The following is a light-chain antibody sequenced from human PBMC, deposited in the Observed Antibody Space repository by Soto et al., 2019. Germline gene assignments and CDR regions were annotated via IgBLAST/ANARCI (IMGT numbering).Light chain of an antibody. J-gene: IGLJ3*02. CDR3: TSYVGNDIWV. Sequence: QSVLTQPPSASGSPGQSVTISCTGTSSDVGAYKYVSWYQQYPGKAPKLMIHEVTKRPSGVPDRFSGSKSGNTASLTVSGLQAEDEADYYCTSYVGNDIWVFGGGTKVTVL. V-gene: IGLV2-8*01. CDR2: EVT. CDR1: SSDVGAYKY.